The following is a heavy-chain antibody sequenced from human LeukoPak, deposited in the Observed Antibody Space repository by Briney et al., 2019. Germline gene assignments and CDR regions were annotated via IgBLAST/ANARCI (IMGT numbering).Heavy chain of an antibody. CDR3: AKDGPPGYDFWSGYYGYYYYYMDV. CDR2: ISGSGGST. CDR1: GFTFDDYG. Sequence: PGGSLRLSCAASGFTFDDYGMSWVRQAPGKGLEWVSAISGSGGSTYYADSVKGRFTISRDNSKNTLYLQMNSLRAEDTAVYYCAKDGPPGYDFWSGYYGYYYYYMDVWGKGTTVTVSS. D-gene: IGHD3-3*01. V-gene: IGHV3-23*01. J-gene: IGHJ6*03.